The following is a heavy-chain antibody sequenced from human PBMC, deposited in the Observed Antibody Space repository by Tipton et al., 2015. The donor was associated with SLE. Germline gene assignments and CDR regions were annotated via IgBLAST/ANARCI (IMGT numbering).Heavy chain of an antibody. Sequence: TLSLTCTVSGGSISSHYWSWIRQPPGKGLEWIGYIYDSGSTNHNPSLKSRVTMSVDTSKNQFSLKLSSVTAADTAVYYCARGEFHGSSTREVWGQGTLVTVSS. J-gene: IGHJ4*02. D-gene: IGHD2-2*01. CDR3: ARGEFHGSSTREV. CDR2: IYDSGST. V-gene: IGHV4-59*11. CDR1: GGSISSHY.